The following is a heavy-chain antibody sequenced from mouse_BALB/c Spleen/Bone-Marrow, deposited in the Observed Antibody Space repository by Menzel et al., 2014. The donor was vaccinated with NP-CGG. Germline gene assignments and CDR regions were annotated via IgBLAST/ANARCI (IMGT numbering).Heavy chain of an antibody. V-gene: IGHV1-80*01. Sequence: QVQLQQSGVELVRPGSSVKISCKASGYPFSSYWMSWVKQRPGQGLEWIGQIYPGDGVTNYNGKFKGNATLTADKSSSTAYMQLISLTSEDSAVYFCARKYGDYWGQGTTLTVSS. CDR2: IYPGDGVT. J-gene: IGHJ2*01. CDR3: ARKYGDY. D-gene: IGHD2-10*02. CDR1: GYPFSSYW.